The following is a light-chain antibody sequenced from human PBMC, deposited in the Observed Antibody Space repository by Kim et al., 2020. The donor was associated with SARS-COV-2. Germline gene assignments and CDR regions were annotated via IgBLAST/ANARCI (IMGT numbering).Light chain of an antibody. CDR2: GAY. Sequence: PGEGAIPITSGTRTVSTNYLAWHQQKPGKVPKVLIYGAYVWASGVPARFSGSGSGTGFTLTISRLQPEDSAAYYCQQYSRAPRTFGQGTKVDIK. J-gene: IGKJ1*01. CDR1: RTVSTNY. CDR3: QQYSRAPRT. V-gene: IGKV3-20*01.